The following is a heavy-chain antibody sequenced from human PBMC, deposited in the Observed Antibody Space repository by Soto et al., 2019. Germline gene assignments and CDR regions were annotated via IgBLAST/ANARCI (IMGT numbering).Heavy chain of an antibody. J-gene: IGHJ4*02. CDR1: GYTFANYW. Sequence: GESLKISCESSGYTFANYWIGWVRQVPGKGLEWVAIIYPSDSRTIYSPSFQGQVTISADKSIRTAYLQWTSLKASDTAIYYCPTPDRSEYNYGPEHINFCGQVTQITVSS. CDR2: IYPSDSRT. CDR3: PTPDRSEYNYGPEHINF. D-gene: IGHD3-10*01. V-gene: IGHV5-51*01.